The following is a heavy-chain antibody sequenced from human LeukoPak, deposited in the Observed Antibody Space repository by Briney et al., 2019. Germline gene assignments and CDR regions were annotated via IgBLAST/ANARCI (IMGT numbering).Heavy chain of an antibody. Sequence: PSETLSLTCTVSGVSISTYYWSWIRQPPGKGLEYIGYIYYSGSTNYNPSLKSRVTMSLDTSKNQLSLKLSSVTAADTAVYYCAREEVPHGFDIWGQGTMVTVSS. CDR3: AREEVPHGFDI. J-gene: IGHJ3*02. V-gene: IGHV4-59*01. CDR1: GVSISTYY. CDR2: IYYSGST.